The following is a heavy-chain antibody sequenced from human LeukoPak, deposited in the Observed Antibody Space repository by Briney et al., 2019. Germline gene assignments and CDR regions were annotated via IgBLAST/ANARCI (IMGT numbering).Heavy chain of an antibody. CDR2: ISAYNGNT. J-gene: IGHJ5*02. V-gene: IGHV1-18*04. CDR3: ARDGRQWVPLNWFDP. Sequence: ASVKVSCKASGYTFTGYYMHWVRQAPGQGLEWMGWISAYNGNTNYAQNFQGRVTLTTDTSTSTAYMELTSLRSDDTAVYYCARDGRQWVPLNWFDPWGQGTLVTVSS. D-gene: IGHD6-19*01. CDR1: GYTFTGYY.